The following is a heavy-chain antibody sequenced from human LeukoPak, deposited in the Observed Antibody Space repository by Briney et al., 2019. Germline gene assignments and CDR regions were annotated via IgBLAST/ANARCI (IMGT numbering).Heavy chain of an antibody. CDR1: GFTFSSYA. Sequence: GGSLRLSCAASGFTFSSYAMHWVRQAPGKGLERVAVISYDGSNKYYADSVKGRFTISRDNSKNTLYLQMNSLRAEDTAVYYCASPESSNYDFWSELDYWGQGTLVTVSS. CDR3: ASPESSNYDFWSELDY. V-gene: IGHV3-30-3*01. J-gene: IGHJ4*02. D-gene: IGHD3-3*01. CDR2: ISYDGSNK.